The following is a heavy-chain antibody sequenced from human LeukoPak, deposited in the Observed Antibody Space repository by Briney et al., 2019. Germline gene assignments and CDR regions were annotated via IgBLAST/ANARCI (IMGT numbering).Heavy chain of an antibody. CDR2: ISGSGGST. CDR3: AKHHMVRGVIHYYYYYGMDV. V-gene: IGHV3-23*01. D-gene: IGHD3-10*01. J-gene: IGHJ6*02. Sequence: GGSLRLSCAASGFTFSSYAMSWVRQAPGKGLEWVSAISGSGGSTYYADSVKGRFTISRDNSKNTLYLQMNSLRAEGTAVYYCAKHHMVRGVIHYYYYYGMDVWGQGTTVTVSS. CDR1: GFTFSSYA.